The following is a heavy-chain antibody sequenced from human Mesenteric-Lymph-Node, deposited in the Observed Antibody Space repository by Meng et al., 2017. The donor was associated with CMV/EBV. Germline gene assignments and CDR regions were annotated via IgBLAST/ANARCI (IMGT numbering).Heavy chain of an antibody. J-gene: IGHJ6*02. CDR1: GFTFSNYA. CDR2: ISGGGVNT. CDR3: ARVRYDTSGYYARDNYYYGMDV. D-gene: IGHD3-22*01. V-gene: IGHV3-23*01. Sequence: GESLKISCGASGFTFSNYAMSWVRQAPGKGLEWVSGISGGGVNTYYADSVKGRFTISRDKSKNTLYLQMNSLRVEDTAVYYCARVRYDTSGYYARDNYYYGMDVWGQGTTVTVSS.